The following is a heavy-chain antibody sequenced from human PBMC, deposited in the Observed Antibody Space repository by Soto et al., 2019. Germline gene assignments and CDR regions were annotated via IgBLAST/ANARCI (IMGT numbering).Heavy chain of an antibody. Sequence: KPSETLYLTCNVTGGSFNGYFWSWIRQSPGKGLEWIGEISHREDTNYNPSFKSRVTISLDTSRNAFSLEMESVTPEDTAVYYCARVAYCSGDDCFASYLDYWGQGIQVTVSS. V-gene: IGHV4-34*01. CDR3: ARVAYCSGDDCFASYLDY. J-gene: IGHJ4*02. CDR2: ISHREDT. D-gene: IGHD2-15*01. CDR1: GGSFNGYF.